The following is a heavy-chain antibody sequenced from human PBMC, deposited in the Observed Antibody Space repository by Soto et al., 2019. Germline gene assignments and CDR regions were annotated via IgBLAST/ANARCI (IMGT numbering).Heavy chain of an antibody. J-gene: IGHJ6*02. CDR1: GYIFTSYW. V-gene: IGHV5-51*01. CDR3: AREKRIAEAEPPDSDYYYGMDV. Sequence: GESLEISCKGSGYIFTSYWIGGVRQMPGKGLEWMVIVYPGDSDTRYSPSFQGQVTISADKSISTAYLQWSRLKASDTAMYYCAREKRIAEAEPPDSDYYYGMDVSGQGTTVTVSS. D-gene: IGHD6-13*01. CDR2: VYPGDSDT.